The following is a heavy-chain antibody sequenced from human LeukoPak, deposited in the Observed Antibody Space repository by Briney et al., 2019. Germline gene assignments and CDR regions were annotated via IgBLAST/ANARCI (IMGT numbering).Heavy chain of an antibody. CDR1: GGSVSSSSFY. D-gene: IGHD2-2*01. CDR3: ARSGPAAGRPDAFDI. J-gene: IGHJ3*02. CDR2: IYYSGIT. Sequence: PSETLSLTCTLSGGSVSSSSFYWGWIRQPPGKGLECIGTIYYSGITYYSSSLKSRVTISVDTSKNQFSLKLSSVTAADTEVYFCARSGPAAGRPDAFDIWGQGTLVTVSS. V-gene: IGHV4-39*07.